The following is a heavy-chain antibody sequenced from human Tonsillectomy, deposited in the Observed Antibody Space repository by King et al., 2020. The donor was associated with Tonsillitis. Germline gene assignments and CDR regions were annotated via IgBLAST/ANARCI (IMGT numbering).Heavy chain of an antibody. V-gene: IGHV4-39*01. CDR1: GVSIRSGSFY. Sequence: QLQLQESGPGLVKPSETLSLICSVSGVSIRSGSFYWGWIRQAPGKGLEYIGHIYSTETTHSNPSLKGRVTISVDASKNQFSLKLSSVTAADTGLYFCARRDPFSNSGAYDIWGLGTLVAVSS. CDR2: IYSTETT. D-gene: IGHD6-6*01. CDR3: ARRDPFSNSGAYDI. J-gene: IGHJ3*02.